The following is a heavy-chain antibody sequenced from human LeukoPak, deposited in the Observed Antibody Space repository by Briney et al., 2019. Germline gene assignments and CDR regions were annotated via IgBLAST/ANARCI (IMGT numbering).Heavy chain of an antibody. CDR1: GYTFTSYG. CDR3: ARNSHGYSSGWLQFNFDY. J-gene: IGHJ4*02. CDR2: INTYNGNT. D-gene: IGHD6-19*01. Sequence: GASVKVSCKASGYTFTSYGITWVRQAPGQGLEWVGWINTYNGNTNYVQKLQGRVTMTTDTSTSTAYMELRSLRSDDTAVYYCARNSHGYSSGWLQFNFDYWGQGTLVTVSS. V-gene: IGHV1-18*01.